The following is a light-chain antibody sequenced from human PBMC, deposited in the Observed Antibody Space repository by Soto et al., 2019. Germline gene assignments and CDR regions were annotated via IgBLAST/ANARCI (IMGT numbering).Light chain of an antibody. V-gene: IGLV4-69*01. J-gene: IGLJ3*02. CDR2: LNSDGSH. Sequence: QLVLTQSPSASASLGASVKLTCTLSSGHSSYAIAWYQQQPEKGPRYLMNLNSDGSHSKGDGIPDRFSGSSSGAEHYLTIPSLQSEDGADYYCQTWGTGAGVFGGGTKLPVL. CDR1: SGHSSYA. CDR3: QTWGTGAGV.